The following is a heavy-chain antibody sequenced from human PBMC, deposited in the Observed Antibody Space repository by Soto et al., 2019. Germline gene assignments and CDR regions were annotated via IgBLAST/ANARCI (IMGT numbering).Heavy chain of an antibody. Sequence: PGGSLRLSCAASGFTFSSYSMNWVRQAPGKGLEWVSSISSSSSYTNYADSVKGRFTISRDNAKNSLYLQMNSLRAEDTAVYYCARDHHRYSGYDYVDYWGQGTLVTVSS. V-gene: IGHV3-21*04. CDR2: ISSSSSYT. J-gene: IGHJ4*02. D-gene: IGHD5-12*01. CDR3: ARDHHRYSGYDYVDY. CDR1: GFTFSSYS.